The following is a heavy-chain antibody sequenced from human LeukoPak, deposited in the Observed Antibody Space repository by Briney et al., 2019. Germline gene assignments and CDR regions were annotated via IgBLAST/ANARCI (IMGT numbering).Heavy chain of an antibody. V-gene: IGHV4-59*01. CDR3: AREGGVAGTHGFDP. Sequence: SETLSLTCTVSDDSISDYYRGWIRQPPGKGLEWIGYFHNSGTSTYNPSLKSRVTISADTSKNQFSLKLSSVTAADTAVYYCAREGGVAGTHGFDPWGQGTLVTVSS. CDR2: FHNSGTS. J-gene: IGHJ5*02. D-gene: IGHD6-19*01. CDR1: DDSISDYY.